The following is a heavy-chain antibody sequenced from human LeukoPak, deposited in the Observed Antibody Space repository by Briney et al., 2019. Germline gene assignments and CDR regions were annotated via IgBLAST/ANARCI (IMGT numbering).Heavy chain of an antibody. CDR2: IYCSGST. CDR1: GGSVSSGSYY. D-gene: IGHD2-2*01. Sequence: SETLSLTCTVSGGSVSSGSYYWSWIRQPPGKGLEWIGYIYCSGSTNYNPSLKSRVTISVDTSKNQFSLKLSSVTAADTAVYYCARDLYVGYCSSTSCYAVRHFDYWGQGTLVTVSS. CDR3: ARDLYVGYCSSTSCYAVRHFDY. V-gene: IGHV4-61*01. J-gene: IGHJ4*02.